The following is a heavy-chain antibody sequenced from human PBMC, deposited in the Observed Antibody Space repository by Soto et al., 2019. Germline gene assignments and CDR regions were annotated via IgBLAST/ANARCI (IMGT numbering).Heavy chain of an antibody. CDR2: IDPSDSYT. D-gene: IGHD2-15*01. J-gene: IGHJ5*02. Sequence: EVQLVQSGAEVKKPGESLRISCEGSGYSFTSYWIGWVRQMPGKGLEWMGRIDPSDSYTNYSPSFQGHVTISADKSISTAFLQWSSLKASDTAMYYCARLVARINWFDPWGQGTLVTVSS. V-gene: IGHV5-10-1*01. CDR3: ARLVARINWFDP. CDR1: GYSFTSYW.